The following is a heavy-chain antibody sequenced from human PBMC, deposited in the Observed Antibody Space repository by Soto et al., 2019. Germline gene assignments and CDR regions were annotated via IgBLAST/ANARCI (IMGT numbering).Heavy chain of an antibody. D-gene: IGHD3-3*01. J-gene: IGHJ5*02. CDR3: ASHTSIWSPPPNWFDP. V-gene: IGHV1-69*02. Sequence: SVKVSCKASGGTFSSYTISWVRQAPGRGLEWMGRIIPILGIANYAQKFQGRVTITAGKSTSTAYMEPSSLRSEDTAVYYCASHTSIWSPPPNWFDPWGQGTLVTVSS. CDR1: GGTFSSYT. CDR2: IIPILGIA.